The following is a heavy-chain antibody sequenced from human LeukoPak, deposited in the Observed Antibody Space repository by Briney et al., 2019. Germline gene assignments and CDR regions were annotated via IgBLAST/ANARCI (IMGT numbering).Heavy chain of an antibody. CDR3: ARSTYYYDSSGYYSLDY. J-gene: IGHJ4*02. D-gene: IGHD3-22*01. Sequence: SETLSLTCTVSGGSISSGGYYWSWIRQHPGKGLEWIGYIYYSGSTYYNPSLKSRVTISVDTSKNQFSLKLSSVTAADTAVYYCARSTYYYDSSGYYSLDYWGQGTLVTVSS. CDR1: GGSISSGGYY. CDR2: IYYSGST. V-gene: IGHV4-31*03.